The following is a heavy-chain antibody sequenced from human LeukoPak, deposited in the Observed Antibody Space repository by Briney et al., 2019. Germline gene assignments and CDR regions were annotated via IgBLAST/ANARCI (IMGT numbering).Heavy chain of an antibody. CDR3: ARGEALRYYYDSSGYYDFDY. J-gene: IGHJ4*02. V-gene: IGHV1-8*01. CDR1: GYTFTSYD. D-gene: IGHD3-22*01. CDR2: MNPNSGNT. Sequence: ASVKVSCKASGYTFTSYDINWVRQATGQGLEWVGWMNPNSGNTGYAQKFQGRVTMTRNTSISTAYMELSSLRSEDTAVYYCARGEALRYYYDSSGYYDFDYWGQGTLVTVSS.